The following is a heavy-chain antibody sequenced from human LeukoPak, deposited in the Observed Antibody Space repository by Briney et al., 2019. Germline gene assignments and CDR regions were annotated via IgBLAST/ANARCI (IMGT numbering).Heavy chain of an antibody. J-gene: IGHJ5*02. CDR1: GGSFSGYY. CDR2: INHSGST. CDR3: ARGNYDFWSGYYTWWFDP. V-gene: IGHV4-34*01. D-gene: IGHD3-3*01. Sequence: PSETLSLTCAVYGGSFSGYYWSWIRRPPGKGLEWIGEINHSGSTNYNPSLKSRVTISVDTSKDQFSLKLSSVTAADTAVYYCARGNYDFWSGYYTWWFDPWGQGTLVTVSS.